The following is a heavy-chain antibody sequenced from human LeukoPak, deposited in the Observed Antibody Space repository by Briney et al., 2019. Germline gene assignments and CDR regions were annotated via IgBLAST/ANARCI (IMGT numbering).Heavy chain of an antibody. D-gene: IGHD1-1*01. V-gene: IGHV1-18*01. CDR3: ARDRDLERDFDY. CDR1: GGTFSSYG. CDR2: ISAYNGNT. Sequence: GASVKVSCKASGGTFSSYGISWVRQAPGQGLEWMGWISAYNGNTNYAQKLQGRVTMTTDTSTSTAYMELRSLRSDDTAVYYCARDRDLERDFDYWGQGTLVTVSS. J-gene: IGHJ4*02.